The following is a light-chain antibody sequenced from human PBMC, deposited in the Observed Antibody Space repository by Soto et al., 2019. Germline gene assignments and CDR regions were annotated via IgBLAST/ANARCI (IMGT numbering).Light chain of an antibody. CDR2: LNSDGSH. CDR1: SGHSAYA. J-gene: IGLJ2*01. Sequence: QPVLTQSPSASASLGASVKLTCTLSSGHSAYAVAWYQQQPQKGPRYLMTLNSDGSHTKGDGIPYRFSGSNSGADRYLTISSLQSDDEADYYCQTWGTGIAVFGGGTQLTVL. CDR3: QTWGTGIAV. V-gene: IGLV4-69*01.